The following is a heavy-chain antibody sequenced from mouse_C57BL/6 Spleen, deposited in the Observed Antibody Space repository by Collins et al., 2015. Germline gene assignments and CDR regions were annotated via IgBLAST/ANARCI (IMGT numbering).Heavy chain of an antibody. Sequence: EVQLQQSGPELVKPGASVKIPCKASGYTFTDYNMDWVKQSHGKSLEWIGDINPNNGGTIYNQKFKGKATLTVDKSPSTAYMELRSLTSEDTAVYYCARESFITDAMDYWGQGTSVTVSS. CDR3: ARESFITDAMDY. J-gene: IGHJ4*01. V-gene: IGHV1-18*01. CDR2: INPNNGGT. CDR1: GYTFTDYN. D-gene: IGHD1-1*01.